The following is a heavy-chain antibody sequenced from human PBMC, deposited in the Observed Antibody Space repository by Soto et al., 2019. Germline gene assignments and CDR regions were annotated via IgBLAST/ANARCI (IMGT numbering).Heavy chain of an antibody. CDR2: IKQDGSEK. CDR3: ARDTVDGGYSYRRYGMDV. J-gene: IGHJ6*02. D-gene: IGHD5-18*01. CDR1: GFTFSSYW. V-gene: IGHV3-7*03. Sequence: PGGSLRLSCAASGFTFSSYWMSWVRQAPGKGLEWVANIKQDGSEKYYVDSVKGRFTISRDNAKNSLYLQMNSLRAEETAVYYCARDTVDGGYSYRRYGMDVWGQGTKVTVS.